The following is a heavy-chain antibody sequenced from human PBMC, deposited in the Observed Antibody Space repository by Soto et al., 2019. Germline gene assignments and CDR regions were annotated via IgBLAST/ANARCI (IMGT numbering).Heavy chain of an antibody. D-gene: IGHD1-1*01. J-gene: IGHJ4*02. V-gene: IGHV2-5*01. Sequence: QITLKESGPALVNPTQPPTLTCTISGFSLNTDGVGVGWIRQPPGKALEWLALINWSEEKRYSPSLETRLTNTKDTTRNQVVLTMTIMDPVDTATYYCVRRPHYTNCLDYWGRGTLVSVSS. CDR2: INWSEEK. CDR1: GFSLNTDGVG. CDR3: VRRPHYTNCLDY.